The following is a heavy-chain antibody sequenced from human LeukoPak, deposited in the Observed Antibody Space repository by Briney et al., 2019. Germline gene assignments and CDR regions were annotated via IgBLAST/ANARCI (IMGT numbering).Heavy chain of an antibody. V-gene: IGHV4-59*01. D-gene: IGHD6-13*01. CDR2: IYYSGST. J-gene: IGHJ4*02. CDR1: GGSISSYY. CDR3: ARGTSIAAAGPPDY. Sequence: SETLSLTCTVSGGSISSYYWSWIRQPPGKGLEWIGYIYYSGSTNYNPSLKSRVTISVDTSKNQFSLKLTSVTAADTAVYYCARGTSIAAAGPPDYWGQGTLVTVSS.